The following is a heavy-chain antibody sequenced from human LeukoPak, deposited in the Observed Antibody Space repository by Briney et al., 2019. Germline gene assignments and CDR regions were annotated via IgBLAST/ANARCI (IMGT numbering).Heavy chain of an antibody. Sequence: PSETLSLTCTVSGGSISGYYWSWIWQPPGKGLEWIGYISYSGSTNHNPSLKSRVSISVDTSKNQFSPNLNSVTAADTAVFYCARHGSGWSFDYWGQGTLVTVSS. J-gene: IGHJ4*02. CDR2: ISYSGST. V-gene: IGHV4-59*08. D-gene: IGHD6-19*01. CDR3: ARHGSGWSFDY. CDR1: GGSISGYY.